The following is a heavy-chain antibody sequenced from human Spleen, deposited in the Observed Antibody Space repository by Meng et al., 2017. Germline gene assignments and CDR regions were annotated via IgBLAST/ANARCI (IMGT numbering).Heavy chain of an antibody. Sequence: QLQLQELGPGLVKPSKTLSLTCTVSGGSITTNNYYWGWIRQPPGKGLEYIGSVHHSGSTYYNPSLKSRVTISVDTSKNQFPPKLSSVTAADTAVYYCARRVSSGWYFGRIDYWGQGTLVTVSS. CDR2: VHHSGST. V-gene: IGHV4-39*01. D-gene: IGHD6-19*01. CDR1: GGSITTNNYY. J-gene: IGHJ4*02. CDR3: ARRVSSGWYFGRIDY.